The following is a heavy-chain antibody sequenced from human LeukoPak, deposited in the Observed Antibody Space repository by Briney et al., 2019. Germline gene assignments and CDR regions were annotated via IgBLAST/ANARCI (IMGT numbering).Heavy chain of an antibody. CDR1: GFTFSSYA. J-gene: IGHJ4*02. CDR3: ARETPDYYDSSGYPNLDY. CDR2: IKQDGSEK. Sequence: GGSLRLSCAASGFTFSSYAMHWVRQAPGKGLEWVANIKQDGSEKYYVDSVKGRFTISRDNAKNSLYLQMNSLRAEDTAVYYCARETPDYYDSSGYPNLDYWGQGTLVTVSS. V-gene: IGHV3-7*01. D-gene: IGHD3-22*01.